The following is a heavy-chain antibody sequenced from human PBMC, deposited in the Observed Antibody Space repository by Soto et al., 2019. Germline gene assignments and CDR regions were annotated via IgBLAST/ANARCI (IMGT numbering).Heavy chain of an antibody. V-gene: IGHV1-18*01. CDR1: GYTFTSYG. CDR2: ISAYNGNT. D-gene: IGHD2-2*01. CDR3: ARRCISTRCYGWENWFDP. Sequence: QVQLVQSGAEVKKPWASVKVSCKASGYTFTSYGISWVRQAPGQGLEWMGWISAYNGNTNYAQKHQVRVTVTTDTSTSTAYMELRSLRSADTAVYYCARRCISTRCYGWENWFDPWGQGTLVTVSS. J-gene: IGHJ5*02.